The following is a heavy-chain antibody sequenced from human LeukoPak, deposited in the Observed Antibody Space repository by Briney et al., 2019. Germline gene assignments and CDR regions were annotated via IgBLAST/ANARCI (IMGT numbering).Heavy chain of an antibody. V-gene: IGHV1-18*01. D-gene: IGHD3-22*01. J-gene: IGHJ3*02. CDR3: ARDGHRRYYYDSSGREDAFDI. CDR1: GYTFRSSG. CDR2: ISAVNGDI. Sequence: ASVKVSCKTSGYTFRSSGISWVRQAPGRGLEWMGWISAVNGDIHPAQKFQDRVTLTTDTSTSTAYMELRSLRSDDTAVYYCARDGHRRYYYDSSGREDAFDIWGQGTMVTVSS.